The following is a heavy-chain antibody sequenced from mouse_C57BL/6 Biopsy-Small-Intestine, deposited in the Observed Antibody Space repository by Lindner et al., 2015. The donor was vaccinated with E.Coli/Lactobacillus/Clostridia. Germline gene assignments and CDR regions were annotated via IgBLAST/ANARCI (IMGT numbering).Heavy chain of an antibody. D-gene: IGHD1-1*01. J-gene: IGHJ2*01. CDR3: AREGGSAYDY. Sequence: VQLQESGAELVRPGASVKMSCKASGFTFTSYWITWVKERPGQGLEWIGDIYPGRGSANYNEKFRSKATLTVDTSSNTAYMQLSSLTSEGSVVYYCAREGGSAYDYWGQGTTLTVSS. CDR1: GFTFTSYW. V-gene: IGHV1-55*01. CDR2: IYPGRGSA.